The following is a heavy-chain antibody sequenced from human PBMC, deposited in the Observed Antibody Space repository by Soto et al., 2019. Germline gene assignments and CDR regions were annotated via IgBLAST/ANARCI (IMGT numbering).Heavy chain of an antibody. Sequence: QLHLVQSGAVVKKPGASVTVSCSASGYPVTAYYMHWVRQTPGRGLEWMGGINPATGATKYTQTFQGRVTMTRDTATSTVFIELRGLASEDTAVFYFARGGGVGVAGSAAFDMRCQGTLVTVSS. J-gene: IGHJ3*02. V-gene: IGHV1-2*02. D-gene: IGHD3-3*01. CDR2: INPATGAT. CDR3: ARGGGVGVAGSAAFDM. CDR1: GYPVTAYY.